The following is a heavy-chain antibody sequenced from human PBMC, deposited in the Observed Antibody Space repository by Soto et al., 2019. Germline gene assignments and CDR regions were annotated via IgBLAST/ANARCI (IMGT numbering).Heavy chain of an antibody. CDR1: GFTFSNYW. CDR3: ARVHSYDSTGYYY. J-gene: IGHJ4*02. Sequence: EVQLVESGGGLLQPGGSLRLSCAASGFTFSNYWIHWVRQAPGKGLVWVSRINRDGSSTSYADSVKGRFTISRDNAKNTLYLPMNNLRAEDTAVYYCARVHSYDSTGYYYWGQGTLVTVSS. V-gene: IGHV3-74*01. CDR2: INRDGSST. D-gene: IGHD3-22*01.